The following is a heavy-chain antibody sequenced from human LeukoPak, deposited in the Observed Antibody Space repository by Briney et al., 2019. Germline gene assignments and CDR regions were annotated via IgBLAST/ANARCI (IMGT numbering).Heavy chain of an antibody. CDR3: ARALRYFDWLYPWTFDY. V-gene: IGHV3-48*03. CDR2: ISSSDNTI. CDR1: GFTFSSYE. Sequence: GGSLRLSCAAPGFTFSSYEMNWVRQAPGRGLEWVSYISSSDNTIYYADSVKGRFTISRDNTKNSLFLQMNSLRAEDTAVYYCARALRYFDWLYPWTFDYWGQGTLVTVSS. D-gene: IGHD3-9*01. J-gene: IGHJ4*02.